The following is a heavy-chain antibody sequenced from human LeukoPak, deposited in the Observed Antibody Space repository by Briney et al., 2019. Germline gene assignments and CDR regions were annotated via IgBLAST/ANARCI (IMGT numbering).Heavy chain of an antibody. CDR2: INHSGST. V-gene: IGHV4-39*07. J-gene: IGHJ1*01. D-gene: IGHD3-22*01. CDR3: ARGPLSGSGYPFRH. CDR1: GGSISSSSYY. Sequence: PSETLSLTCTVSGGSISSSSYYWSWIRQPPGKGLEWIGEINHSGSTNYNPSLKSRVTISVDTSKNQFSLKLSSVTAADTAVYYCARGPLSGSGYPFRHWGQGTLVTVSS.